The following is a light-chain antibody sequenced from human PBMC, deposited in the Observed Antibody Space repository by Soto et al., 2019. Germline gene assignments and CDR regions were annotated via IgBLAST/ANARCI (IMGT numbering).Light chain of an antibody. V-gene: IGKV1-5*01. Sequence: DIQMTQSPSTLSASVGDRVTITCRASQNINTDLAWYQQKPGKVPNLLIYHASSLVTGVPSRCSGRGSGTEFTLTISSLQPDDFAAYYCQQYSTLWTFGQGTKVEIK. CDR3: QQYSTLWT. CDR1: QNINTD. J-gene: IGKJ1*01. CDR2: HAS.